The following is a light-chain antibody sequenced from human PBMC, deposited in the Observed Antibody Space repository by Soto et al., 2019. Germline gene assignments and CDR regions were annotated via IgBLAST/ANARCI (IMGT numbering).Light chain of an antibody. CDR2: GAS. J-gene: IGKJ1*01. Sequence: EIVMTQSPATLSVSPGERATLSGRASQSVSSNLAWYQQKPGQAHRLLIYGASTRATGIPARFSGSGSGTEFTLTISSLQSEDFAVYYGQQYKNWPPWTFGQVTKVDI. CDR3: QQYKNWPPWT. V-gene: IGKV3-15*01. CDR1: QSVSSN.